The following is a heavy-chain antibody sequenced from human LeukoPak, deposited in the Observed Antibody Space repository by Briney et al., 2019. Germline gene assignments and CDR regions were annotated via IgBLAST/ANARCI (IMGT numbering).Heavy chain of an antibody. CDR3: ARQADYGDYYVDY. V-gene: IGHV4-4*07. D-gene: IGHD4-17*01. CDR2: IYSSGST. J-gene: IGHJ4*02. Sequence: SETLSLTCTVSGGSISSYYWSWIRQPAGKGLEWIGRIYSSGSTNYNPSLKSRVTISVDTSKNQFSLKLSSVTAANTAVYYCARQADYGDYYVDYWGQGTLVTVSS. CDR1: GGSISSYY.